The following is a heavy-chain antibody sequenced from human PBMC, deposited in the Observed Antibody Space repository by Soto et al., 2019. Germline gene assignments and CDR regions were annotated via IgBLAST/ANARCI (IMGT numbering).Heavy chain of an antibody. D-gene: IGHD3-10*01. CDR1: GGSISSSSYY. CDR2: IYYSGST. V-gene: IGHV4-39*01. CDR3: ARTPMVRGVIIVSYFDY. Sequence: SETLSLTCTVSGGSISSSSYYWGWIRQPPGKGLEWIGSIYYSGSTYYNPSLKSRVTISVDTSKNQFSLKLSSVTAADTAVYYCARTPMVRGVIIVSYFDYWGQGTLVTVSS. J-gene: IGHJ4*02.